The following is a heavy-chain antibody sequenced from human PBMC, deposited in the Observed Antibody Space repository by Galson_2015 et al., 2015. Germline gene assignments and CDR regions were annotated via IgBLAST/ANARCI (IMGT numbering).Heavy chain of an antibody. CDR1: GYTFTSYA. CDR3: ARESDARDYYGMDV. Sequence: SVKVSCKASGYTFTSYAMNWVRQAPGQGLEWMGWINTNTGNPTYAQGFTGRFVFSLDTSVSTAYLQISSLKAEDTAVYYCARESDARDYYGMDVSGQGATVTVSS. J-gene: IGHJ6*02. CDR2: INTNTGNP. V-gene: IGHV7-4-1*02.